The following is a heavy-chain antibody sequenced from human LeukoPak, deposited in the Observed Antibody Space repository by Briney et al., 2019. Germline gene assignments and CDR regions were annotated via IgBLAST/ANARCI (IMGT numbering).Heavy chain of an antibody. CDR1: GGSTSSSSYY. CDR3: ARQLRIAVAGTWFDP. Sequence: SETLSPTCTVSGGSTSSSSYYWGWIRQPPGKGLEWIGSIYYSGSTYYNPSLKSRVTISVDTSKNQFSLKLSSVTAADTAVYYCARQLRIAVAGTWFDPWGQGTLVTVSS. D-gene: IGHD6-19*01. V-gene: IGHV4-39*01. J-gene: IGHJ5*02. CDR2: IYYSGST.